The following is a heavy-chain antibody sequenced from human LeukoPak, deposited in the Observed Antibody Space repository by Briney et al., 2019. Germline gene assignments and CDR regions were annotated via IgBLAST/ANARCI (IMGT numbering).Heavy chain of an antibody. D-gene: IGHD4-17*01. V-gene: IGHV3-30*04. CDR1: GFTFSSYA. CDR2: ISYDGSNK. CDR3: GRDHTTGGYGPFDC. J-gene: IGHJ4*02. Sequence: GGSLRLSCAASGFTFSSYAMHWVRQAPGKGLEWVALISYDGSNKYYADSVKGRFTISRDHSNTLHLQMNSLRPEDTAVYFRGRDHTTGGYGPFDCWGQGTLVTVSS.